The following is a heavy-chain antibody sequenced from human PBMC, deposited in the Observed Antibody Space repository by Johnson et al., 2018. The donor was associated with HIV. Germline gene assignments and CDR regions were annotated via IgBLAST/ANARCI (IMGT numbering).Heavy chain of an antibody. Sequence: QMQLVESGGGVVQPGRSLRVSCGASGFTFSSHDMHWVRQAPGKGLEWVAVISYDGSNQYCADSVKGRFTISRDHSKNTLYLQMNNLRAEDTSVYYCAKDFGSSSWHAFDVWGQGTMVTVSS. V-gene: IGHV3-30*18. CDR2: ISYDGSNQ. CDR1: GFTFSSHD. CDR3: AKDFGSSSWHAFDV. D-gene: IGHD6-13*01. J-gene: IGHJ3*01.